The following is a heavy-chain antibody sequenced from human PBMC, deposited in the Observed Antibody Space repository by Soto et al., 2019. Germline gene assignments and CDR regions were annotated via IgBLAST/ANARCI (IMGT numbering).Heavy chain of an antibody. CDR2: IYSGGST. CDR3: ASFKLTRYYGMDV. D-gene: IGHD2-15*01. J-gene: IGHJ6*02. Sequence: GGSQSLSCSASGFTVSSNYMSWVRQAPGKGLEWVSVIYSGGSTYYADSVKGRFTISRDNSKNTLYLQMNSLRAEDTAVHYCASFKLTRYYGMDVWGQGTTVTVSS. V-gene: IGHV3-53*01. CDR1: GFTVSSNY.